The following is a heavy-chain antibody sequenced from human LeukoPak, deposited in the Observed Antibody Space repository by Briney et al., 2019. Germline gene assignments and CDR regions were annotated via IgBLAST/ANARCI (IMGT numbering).Heavy chain of an antibody. D-gene: IGHD6-13*01. CDR1: GGSISSYY. Sequence: SETLSLTCTVSGGSISSYYWSWIRQPPGKGLEWIGYIYYSGSTNYNPSLKSRVTISVDTSKNQFSLKLGSVTAADTAVYYCARMQQLVTPFTHYYYGMDVWGQGTTVTVSS. J-gene: IGHJ6*02. V-gene: IGHV4-59*01. CDR3: ARMQQLVTPFTHYYYGMDV. CDR2: IYYSGST.